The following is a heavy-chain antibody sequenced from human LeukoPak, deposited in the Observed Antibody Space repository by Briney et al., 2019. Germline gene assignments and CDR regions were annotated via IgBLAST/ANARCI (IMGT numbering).Heavy chain of an antibody. J-gene: IGHJ3*02. CDR1: GFTFSSYA. Sequence: SGGSLRLSCAASGFTFSSYAMSWVRQAPGKGLEWVSTISGSGGNTYYTDSVRGRFTISRDNSKSMLYLQMSSLRAEDTAVYYCAKDRSVVASTSAFDIWGQGTMVTVSS. CDR2: ISGSGGNT. D-gene: IGHD2-15*01. V-gene: IGHV3-23*01. CDR3: AKDRSVVASTSAFDI.